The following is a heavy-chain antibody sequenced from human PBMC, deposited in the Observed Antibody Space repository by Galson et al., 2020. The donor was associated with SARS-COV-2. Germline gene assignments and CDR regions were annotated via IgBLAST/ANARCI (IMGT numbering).Heavy chain of an antibody. CDR3: GREGGSVAASTGGMDV. CDR1: GDSINNGSYY. CDR2: VYTSGST. D-gene: IGHD6-19*01. V-gene: IGHV4-61*02. J-gene: IGHJ6*02. Sequence: SETLSLTCTVSGDSINNGSYYWNWIRQPAGKRLEWVGSVYTSGSTNYNPSLKSRVTISLDTSKNQFSLKLRSVTAADTAVYFCGREGGSVAASTGGMDVWGQGTTVTVSS.